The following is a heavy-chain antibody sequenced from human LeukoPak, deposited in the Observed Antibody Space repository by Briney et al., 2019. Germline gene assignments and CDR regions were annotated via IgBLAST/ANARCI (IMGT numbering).Heavy chain of an antibody. Sequence: ASVKVSCKASGYTFTGYYMHWVRQAPGQGLEWMGWINPNSGGTNYAQKFQGRVTMTRDTSISTAYMELSRLRSDDTAVYYCARGKVELRLEYYYYSYYMDVWGKGTTVTVSS. J-gene: IGHJ6*03. V-gene: IGHV1-2*02. D-gene: IGHD1-7*01. CDR1: GYTFTGYY. CDR2: INPNSGGT. CDR3: ARGKVELRLEYYYYSYYMDV.